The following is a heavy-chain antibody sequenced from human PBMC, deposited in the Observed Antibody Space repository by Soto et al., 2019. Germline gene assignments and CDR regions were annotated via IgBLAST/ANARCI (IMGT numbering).Heavy chain of an antibody. D-gene: IGHD4-17*01. CDR2: TGAGGGDI. CDR1: GFTFSTYA. J-gene: IGHJ3*02. Sequence: GGSLRLSCAASGFTFSTYAMSWVRQAPGKGLEWVSATGAGGGDIYHADSVKGRFIISRDNSMNTVFLEMNSLRTDDTAVYYCARPRGYGVFDAYDIWGQGTVVTVSS. CDR3: ARPRGYGVFDAYDI. V-gene: IGHV3-23*01.